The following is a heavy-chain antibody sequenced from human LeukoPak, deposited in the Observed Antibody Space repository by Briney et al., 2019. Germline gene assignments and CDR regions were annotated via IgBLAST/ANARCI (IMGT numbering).Heavy chain of an antibody. V-gene: IGHV3-21*01. CDR3: ARDRAVTSERGYYYYYGMDV. CDR2: ISSSSSYI. D-gene: IGHD4-17*01. CDR1: GFTFSSYS. Sequence: GGSLRLSCAASGFTFSSYSMNWVRQAPGKGLEWVSSISSSSSYIYYADSVEGRFTISRDNAKNSLYLQMNSLRAEDTAVYYCARDRAVTSERGYYYYYGMDVWGQGTTVTVSS. J-gene: IGHJ6*02.